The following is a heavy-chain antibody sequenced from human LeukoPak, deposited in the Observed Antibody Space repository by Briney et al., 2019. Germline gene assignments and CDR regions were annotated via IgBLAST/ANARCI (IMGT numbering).Heavy chain of an antibody. J-gene: IGHJ4*02. V-gene: IGHV4-59*01. D-gene: IGHD6-13*01. Sequence: PSETLSLTCTVSGGSISSYYWSWIRQPPGKGLEWIGYIYYSGSTNYNPSLKSRVTISVDTSKNQFSLKLSSVTAADTAVYYCARGLPSGIAAAGTLPRYYFDYWGQGTLVTVSS. CDR1: GGSISSYY. CDR3: ARGLPSGIAAAGTLPRYYFDY. CDR2: IYYSGST.